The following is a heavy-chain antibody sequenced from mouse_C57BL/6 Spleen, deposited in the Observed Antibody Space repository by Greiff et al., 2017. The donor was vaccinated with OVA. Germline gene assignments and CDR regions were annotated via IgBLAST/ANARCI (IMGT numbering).Heavy chain of an antibody. J-gene: IGHJ3*01. CDR3: ARAGYYYGSSYPAWFAY. CDR2: IDPSDSYT. CDR1: GYTFTSYW. V-gene: IGHV1-69*01. D-gene: IGHD1-1*01. Sequence: QVQLQQPGAELVMPGASVKLSCKASGYTFTSYWMHWVKQRPGQGLEWIGEIDPSDSYTNYNQKFKGKSTLTVDKSSSTAYMQLSSLTSEDSAVYYCARAGYYYGSSYPAWFAYWGQGTLVTVSA.